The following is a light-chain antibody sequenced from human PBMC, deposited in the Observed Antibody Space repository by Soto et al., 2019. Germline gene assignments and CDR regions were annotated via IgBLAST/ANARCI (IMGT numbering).Light chain of an antibody. CDR3: FSYTGSGTYV. CDR1: SSDVSDHSY. V-gene: IGLV2-14*01. Sequence: QSALTQPASVSGSPGQSITISCTGSSSDVSDHSYVSWYQQHPGKVPKVMIYEVTNRPSGVSDRFSGSKSGDTASLTISGLQAEDEADYYCFSYTGSGTYVFGTGTKLTVL. CDR2: EVT. J-gene: IGLJ1*01.